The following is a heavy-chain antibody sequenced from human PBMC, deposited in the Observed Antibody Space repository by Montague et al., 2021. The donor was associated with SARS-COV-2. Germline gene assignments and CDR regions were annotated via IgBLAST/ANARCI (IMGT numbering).Heavy chain of an antibody. Sequence: SETLSLTCTVSGGSINNTSYYWGWIRQPPGKGLEWIGSIFYRGNTHYNASLKNRVTVSVDTSKNQFSLNLTSVTAADTALYYCARLTTSGSIARGQGTLVTVSS. CDR1: GGSINNTSYY. CDR2: IFYRGNT. J-gene: IGHJ4*02. V-gene: IGHV4-39*01. D-gene: IGHD6-19*01. CDR3: ARLTTSGSIA.